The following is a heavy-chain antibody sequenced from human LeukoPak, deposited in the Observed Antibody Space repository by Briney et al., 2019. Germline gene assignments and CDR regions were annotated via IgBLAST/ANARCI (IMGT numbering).Heavy chain of an antibody. Sequence: HPGRSLRLSCAASGFTFSSYAMHWVRQAPGKGLEWVAVISYDGSNKYYADSVKGRFTISRDNSKNTLYLQMNSLRAEDTAVYYCARQYIADYGDYDQGCWGQGTLVTVSS. CDR3: ARQYIADYGDYDQGC. J-gene: IGHJ4*02. CDR2: ISYDGSNK. D-gene: IGHD4-17*01. CDR1: GFTFSSYA. V-gene: IGHV3-30-3*01.